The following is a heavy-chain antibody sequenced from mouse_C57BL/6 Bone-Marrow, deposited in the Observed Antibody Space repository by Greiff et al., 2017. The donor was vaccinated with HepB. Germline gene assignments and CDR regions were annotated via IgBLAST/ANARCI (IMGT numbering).Heavy chain of an antibody. CDR3: ARRATLYYYGSRGYFDV. V-gene: IGHV5-6*02. CDR2: ISSGGSYT. J-gene: IGHJ1*03. D-gene: IGHD1-1*01. CDR1: GFTFSSYG. Sequence: EVKVVESGGDLVKPGGSLKLSCAASGFTFSSYGMSWVRQTPDKRLEWVATISSGGSYTYYPDSVKGRFTISRDNAKNTLYLQMSSLKSEDTAMYYCARRATLYYYGSRGYFDVWGTGTTVTVSS.